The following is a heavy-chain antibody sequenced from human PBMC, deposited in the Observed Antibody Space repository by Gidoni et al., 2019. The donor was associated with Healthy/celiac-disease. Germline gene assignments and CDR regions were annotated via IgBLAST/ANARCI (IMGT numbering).Heavy chain of an antibody. CDR2: IKKDGSEK. Sequence: EVQLVESGGGLVQPGGSLGSSCHASGFPFRWFLLVWVRQAPGNGLEWVANIKKDGSEKYYVDSVKGRFTISRDNAKNSLYLQMNSLRAEDTAVYYCARSSGIITMIVVAQYDAFDIWGQGTMVTVSS. J-gene: IGHJ3*02. CDR1: GFPFRWFL. D-gene: IGHD3-22*01. CDR3: ARSSGIITMIVVAQYDAFDI. V-gene: IGHV3-7*04.